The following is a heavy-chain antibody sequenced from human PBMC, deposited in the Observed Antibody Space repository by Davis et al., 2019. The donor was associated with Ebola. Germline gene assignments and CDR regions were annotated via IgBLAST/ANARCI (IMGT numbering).Heavy chain of an antibody. CDR2: VYYSGSA. V-gene: IGHV4-59*13. D-gene: IGHD3-22*01. J-gene: IGHJ3*02. CDR3: ARRLYYYDSSGYSAGAFDI. Sequence: MPSETLSLTCTVSGGSIRSYHWSWFRQSPGKGLEFIGYVYYSGSANYNPSLKSRVTLSLDSSKNQLSLLLRSVTAADTAVYYCARRLYYYDSSGYSAGAFDIWGQGTMVTVSS. CDR1: GGSIRSYH.